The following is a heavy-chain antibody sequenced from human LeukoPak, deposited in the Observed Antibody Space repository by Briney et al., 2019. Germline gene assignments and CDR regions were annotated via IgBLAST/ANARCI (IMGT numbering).Heavy chain of an antibody. CDR3: ARDLGGRGY. D-gene: IGHD3-16*01. Sequence: PGGSLRLSCAASGFTFSSYAMSWVRQAPGRGLEWLSVLYSVGGTYYADSVKGRFTTSRDSSQNTVYLQMNSLRAEDTAVYYCARDLGGRGYWGQGTLVTVSS. J-gene: IGHJ4*02. CDR2: LYSVGGT. CDR1: GFTFSSYA. V-gene: IGHV3-23*03.